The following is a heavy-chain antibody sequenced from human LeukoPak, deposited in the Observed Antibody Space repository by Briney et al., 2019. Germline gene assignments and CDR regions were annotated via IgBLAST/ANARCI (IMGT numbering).Heavy chain of an antibody. Sequence: SVRVSCKASGGTFSSYAISWVRQAPGQGLEWMGRIIPIFGTANYAQKFQGRVTITTDESTSTAYMELSSLRSEDTAVYYCAREVVGAHVYFDYWGQGTLVTVSS. CDR3: AREVVGAHVYFDY. V-gene: IGHV1-69*05. CDR2: IIPIFGTA. CDR1: GGTFSSYA. J-gene: IGHJ4*02. D-gene: IGHD1-26*01.